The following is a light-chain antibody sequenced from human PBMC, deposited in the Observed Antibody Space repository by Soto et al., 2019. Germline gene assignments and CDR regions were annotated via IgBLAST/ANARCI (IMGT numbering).Light chain of an antibody. J-gene: IGKJ4*01. CDR3: QQLNSYPLT. CDR2: AAS. CDR1: QGISSY. V-gene: IGKV1-9*01. Sequence: DLQLTQSPSFLSASVGDRVTITCRASQGISSYLAWYQQKPGKAPKLLIYAASTLQSGVPSRFSGSGSGTEFTLTISSLQPEDFATYYCQQLNSYPLTFGGGTRWIS.